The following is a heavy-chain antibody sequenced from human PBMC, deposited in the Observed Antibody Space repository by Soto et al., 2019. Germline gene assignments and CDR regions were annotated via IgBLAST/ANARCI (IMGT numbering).Heavy chain of an antibody. CDR3: ATSGGGWYLY. V-gene: IGHV4-39*01. D-gene: IGHD6-19*01. Sequence: SETLSLTCTVSGGSISSSSYYWGWIRQPPGKGLEWIGSIYYSGSTYYNPSLKSRVTISVDTSKNQFSLKLSSLTSDDTAVYYCATSGGGWYLYWGQGTLVTVSS. J-gene: IGHJ4*02. CDR1: GGSISSSSYY. CDR2: IYYSGST.